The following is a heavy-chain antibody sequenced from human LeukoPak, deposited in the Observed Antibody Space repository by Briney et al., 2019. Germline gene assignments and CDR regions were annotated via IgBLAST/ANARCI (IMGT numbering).Heavy chain of an antibody. V-gene: IGHV4-59*11. CDR1: GYSFSSHY. CDR3: ARDLVTVTKGFDI. J-gene: IGHJ3*02. D-gene: IGHD4-17*01. CDR2: ISHIGRT. Sequence: SETLSLTCAVSGYSFSSHYLTWIRQSPGTGLEWIGYISHIGRTNYNPSLKSRVTISIDTSKNQFSLKLRSVTAADTAVYYCARDLVTVTKGFDIWGQGTMVSVSS.